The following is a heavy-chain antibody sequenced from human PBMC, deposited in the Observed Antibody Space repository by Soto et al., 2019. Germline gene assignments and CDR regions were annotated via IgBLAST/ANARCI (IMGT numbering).Heavy chain of an antibody. J-gene: IGHJ6*02. CDR3: ARGVYYYAMDV. CDR1: GFTFSSNY. V-gene: IGHV3-66*01. Sequence: EVQLVESGGGLVQPGGSLRLSCAASGFTFSSNYMSWVRQAPGKGLEWVSVIYSGGSTYYADSVKGRFTISRDNSKNTLFLQMNSLRAEDTAVYYCARGVYYYAMDVWGQGTTVTVSS. CDR2: IYSGGST.